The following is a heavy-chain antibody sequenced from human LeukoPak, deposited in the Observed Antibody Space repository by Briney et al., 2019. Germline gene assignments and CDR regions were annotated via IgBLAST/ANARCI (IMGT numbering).Heavy chain of an antibody. CDR3: ARSYDIVTGYYAIDY. Sequence: PSETLPLTCAVYGGSFSGYYWNWIRQPPGKGLEWIGEINHGGSTNYNPSLKGRVTISVDTSKNQFSLKLRSVTAADTAVYYCARSYDIVTGYYAIDYWGQGALVTVST. J-gene: IGHJ4*02. V-gene: IGHV4-34*01. CDR2: INHGGST. CDR1: GGSFSGYY. D-gene: IGHD3-9*01.